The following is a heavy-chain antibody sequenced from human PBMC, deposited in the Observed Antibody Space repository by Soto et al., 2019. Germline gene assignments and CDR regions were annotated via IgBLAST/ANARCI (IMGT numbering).Heavy chain of an antibody. J-gene: IGHJ6*02. V-gene: IGHV3-30-3*01. CDR3: ARDSRSYYDFWSGYYTRYYYGMDV. D-gene: IGHD3-3*01. CDR1: GFTFSSYA. CDR2: ISYDGSNK. Sequence: ESGGGVVQPGRSLRLSCAASGFTFSSYAMHWVRQAPGKGLEWVAVISYDGSNKYYADSVKGRFTISRDNSKNTLYLQMNSLRAEDTAVYYCARDSRSYYDFWSGYYTRYYYGMDVWGQGTTVTVSS.